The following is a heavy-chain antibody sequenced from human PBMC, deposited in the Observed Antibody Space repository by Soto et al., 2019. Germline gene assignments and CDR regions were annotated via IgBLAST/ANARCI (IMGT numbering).Heavy chain of an antibody. Sequence: GASVKVSCKASGYTFTSYAMHWVRQAPGQRLEWMGWINAGNGNTKYSQKFQGRVTITRDTSASTAYMELSSLRSEDTAVYYCAREAQQQLVHNWFDPWGQGTLVTVSS. CDR2: INAGNGNT. CDR3: AREAQQQLVHNWFDP. J-gene: IGHJ5*02. V-gene: IGHV1-3*01. CDR1: GYTFTSYA. D-gene: IGHD6-13*01.